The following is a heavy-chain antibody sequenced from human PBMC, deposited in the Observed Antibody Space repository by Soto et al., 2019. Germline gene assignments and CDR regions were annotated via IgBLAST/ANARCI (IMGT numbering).Heavy chain of an antibody. J-gene: IGHJ6*04. Sequence: EVQLVESGGGLVQPGGSLRLSCAASGFTFSSYWMHWVRQAPGKGLVWVSRINSDGSSTSYADSVKGRFTISRDNAKNTLYLQMSRLRAEDTAVYYCARMWVVSGIYYYYGMDVWGEGTTVTVAS. D-gene: IGHD2-15*01. CDR1: GFTFSSYW. CDR3: ARMWVVSGIYYYYGMDV. V-gene: IGHV3-74*01. CDR2: INSDGSST.